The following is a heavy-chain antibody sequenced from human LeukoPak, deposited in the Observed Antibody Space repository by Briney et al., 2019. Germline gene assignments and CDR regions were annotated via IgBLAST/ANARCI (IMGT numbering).Heavy chain of an antibody. CDR3: ARDTGRYSGYEYRSD. Sequence: GASVKVSCKASGGTFSSYAISWVRQAPGQGLEWMGGIIPIFGTANYAQKFQGRVTITADESTSTAYMELSSLRSEDTAVYYCARDTGRYSGYEYRSDWGQGTLVTVSS. V-gene: IGHV1-69*13. CDR1: GGTFSSYA. D-gene: IGHD5-12*01. CDR2: IIPIFGTA. J-gene: IGHJ4*02.